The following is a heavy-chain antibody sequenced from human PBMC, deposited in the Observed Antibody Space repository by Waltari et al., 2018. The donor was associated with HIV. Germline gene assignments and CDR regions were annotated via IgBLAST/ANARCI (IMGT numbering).Heavy chain of an antibody. CDR3: ARGAPTGSEIYD. Sequence: VRLVESGGGLVQLGGYVRRSCADAGLPFGCYCMFWVGQGAGKGLEWVACIKGDGSEKYYVDSGKGRFSISRYNAKNSVILQMHSLRYEDTAVYYCARGAPTGSEIYDWGQGTLVTVSS. CDR1: GLPFGCYC. CDR2: IKGDGSEK. J-gene: IGHJ1*01. V-gene: IGHV3-7*04. D-gene: IGHD1-26*01.